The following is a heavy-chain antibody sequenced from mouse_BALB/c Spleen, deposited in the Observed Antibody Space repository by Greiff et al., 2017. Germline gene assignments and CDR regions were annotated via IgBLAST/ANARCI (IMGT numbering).Heavy chain of an antibody. V-gene: IGHV3-2*02. CDR3: ARSAFYGNYWYFDV. D-gene: IGHD2-1*01. J-gene: IGHJ1*01. CDR2: ISYSGST. CDR1: GYSITSDYA. Sequence: EVKLVESGPGLVKPSQSLSLTCTVTGYSITSDYAWNWIRQFPGNKLEWMGYISYSGSTSYNPSLKSRISITRDTSKNQFFLQLNSVTTEDTATYYCARSAFYGNYWYFDVWGAGTTVTVSS.